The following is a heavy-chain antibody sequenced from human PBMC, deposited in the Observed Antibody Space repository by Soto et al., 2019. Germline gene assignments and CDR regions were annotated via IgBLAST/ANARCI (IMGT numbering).Heavy chain of an antibody. CDR1: GASITSGSFY. Sequence: QVQLQESGPGLVKPSQTLSLTCSVSGASITSGSFYWGWIRQFPGKGLEWIGYIHYRGSSNYNPSLKSRIHISVDASQKQFSLKLTSLTAADTAVYYCARIYPGIIGTFDYWGQGTLVSVSS. V-gene: IGHV4-31*03. CDR2: IHYRGSS. J-gene: IGHJ4*02. D-gene: IGHD1-7*01. CDR3: ARIYPGIIGTFDY.